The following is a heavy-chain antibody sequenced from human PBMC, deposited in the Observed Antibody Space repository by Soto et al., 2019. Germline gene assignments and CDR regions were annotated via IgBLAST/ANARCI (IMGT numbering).Heavy chain of an antibody. D-gene: IGHD2-21*01. CDR2: IWYDGNNK. Sequence: LRLSCAASGFIFSNYGMHWVRQAPGKGLEWLAVIWYDGNNKYYADSVKGRFTISRDNSNNALYMQMTSLRADDTAVYYCARGLHSLFDYWGQGTLVTVSS. V-gene: IGHV3-33*01. CDR1: GFIFSNYG. CDR3: ARGLHSLFDY. J-gene: IGHJ4*02.